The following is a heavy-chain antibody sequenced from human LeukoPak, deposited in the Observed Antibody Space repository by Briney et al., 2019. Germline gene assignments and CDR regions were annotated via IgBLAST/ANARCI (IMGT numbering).Heavy chain of an antibody. CDR1: GFTFSSYW. Sequence: GGSLRLSCAASGFTFSSYWMSWVRQAPGKGLEWVANIKQDGSEKYYVDSVKGRFTISRDNPGNVVYLQMDSLRAEDTAVYYCTRVAQSGPTGWFDPWVREPWSPSPQ. CDR2: IKQDGSEK. V-gene: IGHV3-7*01. D-gene: IGHD1-1*01. J-gene: IGHJ5*02. CDR3: TRVAQSGPTGWFDP.